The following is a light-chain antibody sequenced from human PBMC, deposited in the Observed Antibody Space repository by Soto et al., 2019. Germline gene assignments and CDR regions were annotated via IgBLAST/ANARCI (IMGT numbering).Light chain of an antibody. CDR2: GAS. J-gene: IGKJ4*01. CDR1: QSLSSNY. V-gene: IGKV3-20*01. CDR3: HQYDSPPLT. Sequence: EIVLTQSPGTLSLSPGQRATLSCRASQSLSSNYLAWYQQKPGLAPRLLIYGASSRATGIPDRFSGSASGTDFTLSISRLEPEDFAVYYCHQYDSPPLTFGGGTKVEIK.